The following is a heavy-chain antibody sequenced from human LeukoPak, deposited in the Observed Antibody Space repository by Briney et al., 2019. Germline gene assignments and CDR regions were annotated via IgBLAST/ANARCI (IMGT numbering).Heavy chain of an antibody. Sequence: PGGSLRLSCAASGFTFSSYEMNGVRQAPGKGLEWVSAISNRGDNTYYPDSVKGRFTISRDNSKNTLYLQMNSLTADDTAIYYCAKKIYHWFGPWGQGTLVTVSS. J-gene: IGHJ5*02. CDR3: AKKIYHWFGP. V-gene: IGHV3-23*01. CDR1: GFTFSSYE. CDR2: ISNRGDNT. D-gene: IGHD2-2*01.